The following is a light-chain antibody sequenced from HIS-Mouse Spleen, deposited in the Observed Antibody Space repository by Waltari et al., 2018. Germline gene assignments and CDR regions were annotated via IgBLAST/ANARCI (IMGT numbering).Light chain of an antibody. Sequence: DIVMTQSPLSLPVTPGESASIFCRSSQSLLHSNGYYYLDWYLQKPGQSPQLLIYLGSNRASGVPDRFSGSGSGTDFTLKISRVEAEDVGVYYCMQALQTPFTFGPGTKVDIK. J-gene: IGKJ3*01. CDR1: QSLLHSNGYYY. CDR2: LGS. V-gene: IGKV2-28*01. CDR3: MQALQTPFT.